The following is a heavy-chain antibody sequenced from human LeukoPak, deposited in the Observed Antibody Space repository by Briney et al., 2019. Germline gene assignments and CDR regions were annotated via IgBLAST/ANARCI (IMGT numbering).Heavy chain of an antibody. Sequence: PSETLSLTCTVSGGSISSYYWSWIRQPPGKGLEWIGYIYYSGSTNYNPSLKSRVTISVDTSKNQFSLKLSSVTAADTAVYYCARYQSGYSYGYWFDPWGQGTLVTVSS. CDR3: ARYQSGYSYGYWFDP. CDR1: GGSISSYY. D-gene: IGHD5-18*01. V-gene: IGHV4-59*08. CDR2: IYYSGST. J-gene: IGHJ5*02.